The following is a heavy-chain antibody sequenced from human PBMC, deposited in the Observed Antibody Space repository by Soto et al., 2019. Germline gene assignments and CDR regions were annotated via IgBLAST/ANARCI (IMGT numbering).Heavy chain of an antibody. J-gene: IGHJ6*02. CDR2: IIPIFGTA. CDR1: GGTFSSYA. CDR3: ARDPLGYQSLLYYYYGMDV. V-gene: IGHV1-69*13. D-gene: IGHD1-26*01. Sequence: ASVKVSCKASGGTFSSYAISWVRQAPGQGLEWMGGIIPIFGTANYAQKFQGRVTITADESTSTAYMELSSLRSEDTAVYYCARDPLGYQSLLYYYYGMDVWGQGTTVTVSS.